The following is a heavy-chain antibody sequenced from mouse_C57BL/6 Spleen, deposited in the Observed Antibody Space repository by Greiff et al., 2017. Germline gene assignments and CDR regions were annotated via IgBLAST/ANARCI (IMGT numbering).Heavy chain of an antibody. CDR3: TRVDYDGSMDYYYAMDY. Sequence: EVQLQQSGTVLAKPGASVKMSCKTSGYTFTSYWMHWVKQRPGQGLEWIGAIYPGNSDTSYNQKFKGKAKLTAVTSASTAYMGLSSLTNEDSAVYDCTRVDYDGSMDYYYAMDYWGQGTSVTVSS. CDR2: IYPGNSDT. CDR1: GYTFTSYW. V-gene: IGHV1-5*01. D-gene: IGHD1-1*01. J-gene: IGHJ4*01.